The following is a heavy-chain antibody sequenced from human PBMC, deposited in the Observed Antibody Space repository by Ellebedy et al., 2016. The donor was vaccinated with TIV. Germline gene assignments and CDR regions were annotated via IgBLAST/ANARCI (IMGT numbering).Heavy chain of an antibody. CDR1: GDSMISSTYF. Sequence: MPSETLSLTCTVSGDSMISSTYFWGWIRQPPGKGLEWIATIYHNGNAYYNPSLKSRVTISVDTSNNQFSLRVDSVTAADTAVYYCARNRASESYSADWGQGTLVTVSS. CDR2: IYHNGNA. D-gene: IGHD2-15*01. CDR3: ARNRASESYSAD. V-gene: IGHV4-39*07. J-gene: IGHJ4*02.